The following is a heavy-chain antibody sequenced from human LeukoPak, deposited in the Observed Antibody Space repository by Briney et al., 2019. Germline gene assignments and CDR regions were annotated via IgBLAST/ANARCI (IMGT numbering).Heavy chain of an antibody. CDR1: GYTFTSYA. J-gene: IGHJ3*02. CDR3: ARARVKDYAYDAFDI. Sequence: ASVKVSCKASGYTFTSYAMNWVRQAPGQGLEWMGWINTYTGNPTYAQGFTGRFVFSLDTSVSTAYLQISSLKAEDTAVYYCARARVKDYAYDAFDIWGQGTVVAVSS. CDR2: INTYTGNP. D-gene: IGHD4-17*01. V-gene: IGHV7-4-1*02.